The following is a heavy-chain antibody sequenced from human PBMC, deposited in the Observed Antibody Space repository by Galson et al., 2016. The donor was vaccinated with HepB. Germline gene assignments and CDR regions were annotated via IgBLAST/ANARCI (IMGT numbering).Heavy chain of an antibody. V-gene: IGHV4-59*01. CDR1: GGSMSGYY. D-gene: IGHD3-10*01. CDR2: IYYRGST. J-gene: IGHJ3*02. Sequence: SETLSLTCSVSGGSMSGYYWSWIRQSPGRGLEWIAYIYYRGSTNYNLSLKSRVTISVDTSKNQFSLKMTSLTAADTAVYYCAREELLDGFDIWGQGTVVTVSS. CDR3: AREELLDGFDI.